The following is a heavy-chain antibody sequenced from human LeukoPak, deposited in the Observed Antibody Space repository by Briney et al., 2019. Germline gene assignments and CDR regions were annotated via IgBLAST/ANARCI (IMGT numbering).Heavy chain of an antibody. V-gene: IGHV3-23*01. CDR3: AKSASPYYCSGGSCYYDY. J-gene: IGHJ4*02. CDR2: ISGSGGST. D-gene: IGHD2-15*01. Sequence: PGGSLRLSCAASGFTFSSYAMSWVRHAPGKGLEWVSAISGSGGSTYYADSVKVRFTISRDNSKNTLYLQMNSLRAEDTAVYYCAKSASPYYCSGGSCYYDYWGQGTLVTVSS. CDR1: GFTFSSYA.